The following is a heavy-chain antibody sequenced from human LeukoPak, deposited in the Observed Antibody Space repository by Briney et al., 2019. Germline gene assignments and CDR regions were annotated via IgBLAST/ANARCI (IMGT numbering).Heavy chain of an antibody. CDR2: IRKKVFGGTT. V-gene: IGHV3-49*04. Sequence: GGSLRLSCTASGFTFGDYAMSWVRQPPGKGREWVGFIRKKVFGGTTEHAASVKDRFTISRDDSKSITYLQMNSLKTEDTAVYYCTRANCVNGVCYHFDYWGQGTLVTVSS. D-gene: IGHD2-8*01. CDR1: GFTFGDYA. CDR3: TRANCVNGVCYHFDY. J-gene: IGHJ4*02.